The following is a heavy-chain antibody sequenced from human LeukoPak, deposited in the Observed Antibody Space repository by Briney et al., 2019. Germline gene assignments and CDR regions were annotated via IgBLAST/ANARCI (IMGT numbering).Heavy chain of an antibody. V-gene: IGHV3-9*01. CDR3: AKDCSSTSCYIGFDY. Sequence: GGSLRLSCAASGFTFDDYAMHWVRQAPGKGLEWVSGISWNSGSIGYADSVKGRFTISRDNAKNSLYLQMNSLRAEDTALYYCAKDCSSTSCYIGFDYWGQGTLVTVSS. CDR1: GFTFDDYA. CDR2: ISWNSGSI. J-gene: IGHJ4*02. D-gene: IGHD2-2*02.